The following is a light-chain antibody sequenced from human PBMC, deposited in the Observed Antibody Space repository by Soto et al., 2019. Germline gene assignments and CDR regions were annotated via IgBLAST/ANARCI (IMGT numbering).Light chain of an antibody. V-gene: IGKV1-9*01. CDR2: AAS. J-gene: IGKJ1*01. CDR3: QQLNSYPLT. Sequence: DIQLTQSPSFLAASVGDRVTITCRASQGISSYLAWYQQQPGKAPKLLIYAASTLQSGVPSRFSGSGSGTEFTLTISSLQPEHFATYYCQQLNSYPLTFGQGTTVEI. CDR1: QGISSY.